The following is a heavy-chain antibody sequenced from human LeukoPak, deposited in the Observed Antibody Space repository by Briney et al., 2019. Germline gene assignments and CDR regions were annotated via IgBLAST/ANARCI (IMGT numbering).Heavy chain of an antibody. CDR3: ARGHRWPRGSYFDY. J-gene: IGHJ4*02. V-gene: IGHV4-34*01. Sequence: SETLSLTCAVYGGSFSGYYWSWIRQPPGKGLEWIGEINHSGSTNYNPSLKSRVTISVDTSKNQFSLKLSSVTAADTAVYYCARGHRWPRGSYFDYWGQGTLVTVSS. CDR1: GGSFSGYY. D-gene: IGHD4-23*01. CDR2: INHSGST.